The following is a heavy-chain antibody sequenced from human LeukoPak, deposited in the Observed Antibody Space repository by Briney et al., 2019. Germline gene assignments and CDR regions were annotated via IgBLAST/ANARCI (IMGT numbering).Heavy chain of an antibody. J-gene: IGHJ5*02. V-gene: IGHV3-53*01. CDR2: IYSGGST. Sequence: GGSLRLSCAASGFTVSSNYMNWVRQAPGKGLEWVSVIYSGGSTYYADSVKGRFTISRDNSKNTLYLQMNSLRAEDTAVYYCARVSGNFNWFDPRGQGTLVTVSS. CDR3: ARVSGNFNWFDP. CDR1: GFTVSSNY. D-gene: IGHD4-23*01.